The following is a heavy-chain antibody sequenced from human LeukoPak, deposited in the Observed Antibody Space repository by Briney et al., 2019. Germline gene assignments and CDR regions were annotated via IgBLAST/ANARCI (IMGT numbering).Heavy chain of an antibody. CDR1: GGSISSSAYY. V-gene: IGHV4-39*01. J-gene: IGHJ5*02. D-gene: IGHD3-10*01. CDR3: ARHLRFRYGSGLNNWFDP. Sequence: PSETLSLTCTVSGGSISSSAYYWDWIRQPPGKGLEWIASIYYSGSTHYNLSLKSRVTISVDTSKNQFSLKLSSVTAADTAVYYCARHLRFRYGSGLNNWFDPWGQGTLVTVSS. CDR2: IYYSGST.